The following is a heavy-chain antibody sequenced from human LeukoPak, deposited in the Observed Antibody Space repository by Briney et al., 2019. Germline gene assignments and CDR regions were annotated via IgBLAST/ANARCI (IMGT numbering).Heavy chain of an antibody. Sequence: GGSLRLSCAASGFTVSSNYMSWVRQAPGKGLEWVAVISYDGSNKYYADSVKGRFTISRDNSKNTLYLQMNSLRAEDTAVYYCAKATYYDSSGYSAEYFQHWGQGTLVTVSS. CDR1: GFTVSSNY. CDR2: ISYDGSNK. J-gene: IGHJ1*01. CDR3: AKATYYDSSGYSAEYFQH. D-gene: IGHD3-22*01. V-gene: IGHV3-30*18.